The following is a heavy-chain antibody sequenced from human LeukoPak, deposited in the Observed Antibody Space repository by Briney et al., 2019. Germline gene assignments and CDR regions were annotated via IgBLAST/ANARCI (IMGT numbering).Heavy chain of an antibody. D-gene: IGHD3-22*01. V-gene: IGHV3-23*01. Sequence: GGSLRLSCAASGFTFSSYAMSWVRQAPGKGLEWVSAISGSGGSTYYADSVKGRFTISRDNSKNTLYLQMNSLRAEDTAVYYCARGLYDSSGYYRYYYYMDVWGKGTTVTISS. J-gene: IGHJ6*03. CDR1: GFTFSSYA. CDR3: ARGLYDSSGYYRYYYYMDV. CDR2: ISGSGGST.